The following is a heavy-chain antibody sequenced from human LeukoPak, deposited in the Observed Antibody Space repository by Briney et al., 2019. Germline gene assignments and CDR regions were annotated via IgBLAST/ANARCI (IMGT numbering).Heavy chain of an antibody. Sequence: ASVKVSCKASGYTFTTYNINWVRQAPGQGLEWMGGIIPIFGTANYAQKFQGRVTITADESTSTAYMELSSLRSEDTAVYYCASVKYYYDSSGYYYGSMDVWGKGTTVTISS. CDR2: IIPIFGTA. V-gene: IGHV1-69*13. D-gene: IGHD3-22*01. CDR3: ASVKYYYDSSGYYYGSMDV. J-gene: IGHJ6*03. CDR1: GYTFTTYN.